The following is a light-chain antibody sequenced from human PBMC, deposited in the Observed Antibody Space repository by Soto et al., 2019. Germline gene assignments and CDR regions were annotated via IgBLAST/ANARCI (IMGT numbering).Light chain of an antibody. J-gene: IGKJ1*01. CDR1: QSVSNNY. Sequence: EIVLTQSPGTLSLSPGERATLSCRASQSVSNNYVAWYQQKPGQAPRLLIYGAASRATGIPDRFSGSGSGTDFTLTISRLEPEDFAVYYCQQYGTTPRTFGQGTKVEV. CDR2: GAA. V-gene: IGKV3-20*01. CDR3: QQYGTTPRT.